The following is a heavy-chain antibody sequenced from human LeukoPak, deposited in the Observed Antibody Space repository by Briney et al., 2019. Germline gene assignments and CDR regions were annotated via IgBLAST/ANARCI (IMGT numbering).Heavy chain of an antibody. CDR1: GYTFTIYY. CDR3: ARGRCSSSCSNWFDP. Sequence: GASVKVSCKASGYTFTIYYIHWVRQAPGQGLEWMGSIYPNSGGANFAQNFQGRVTLTRDTSSSTAYLELTRLRSDDTAVYYCARGRCSSSCSNWFDPWGQGTLVTVSS. J-gene: IGHJ5*02. V-gene: IGHV1-2*02. D-gene: IGHD6-13*01. CDR2: IYPNSGGA.